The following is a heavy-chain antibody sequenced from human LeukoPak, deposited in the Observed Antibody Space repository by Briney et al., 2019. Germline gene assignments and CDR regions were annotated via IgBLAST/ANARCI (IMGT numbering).Heavy chain of an antibody. D-gene: IGHD6-19*01. V-gene: IGHV2-5*02. CDR1: GFSLRTRGVG. Sequence: SGPTLVKPPQTLTLTCTFSGFSLRTRGVGVGWIRQPPGKALEWLTLIYWDDDKRYSPSLNNRLTITTDTSKNQVVLTMTNMDPVDTATYYCAHRLPGYISGWSQGNFDYWGQGTLVTVSS. CDR2: IYWDDDK. CDR3: AHRLPGYISGWSQGNFDY. J-gene: IGHJ4*02.